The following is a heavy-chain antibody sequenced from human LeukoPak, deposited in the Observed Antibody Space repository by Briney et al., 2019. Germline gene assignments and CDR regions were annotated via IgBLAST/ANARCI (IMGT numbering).Heavy chain of an antibody. Sequence: GGSLRLSCAASGFTFSSYAMSWVRQAPGKGLEWVSAISGSGGSTYYADSVKGRFTISRDNSKNTLYLQMNSLRAEDTAVYYCAKTSNPISYDFWSGYYGDAFDIWGQGTMVTVSS. V-gene: IGHV3-23*01. J-gene: IGHJ3*02. CDR3: AKTSNPISYDFWSGYYGDAFDI. CDR1: GFTFSSYA. D-gene: IGHD3-3*01. CDR2: ISGSGGST.